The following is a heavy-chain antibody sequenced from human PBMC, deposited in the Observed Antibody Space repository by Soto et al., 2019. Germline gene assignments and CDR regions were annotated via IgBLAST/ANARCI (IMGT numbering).Heavy chain of an antibody. V-gene: IGHV1-8*01. Sequence: QVQLVQSGAEVKKPGASVKVSCKASGYTFTSYDFNWVRQATGQGPEWLGWMNPNSGNTGYSQKCQGRVTMTSDTSISTAYMELSSLRSEDTAVYYCARAPRSWGFAYWGQGTQVTVSS. CDR1: GYTFTSYD. J-gene: IGHJ4*02. CDR3: ARAPRSWGFAY. CDR2: MNPNSGNT. D-gene: IGHD2-15*01.